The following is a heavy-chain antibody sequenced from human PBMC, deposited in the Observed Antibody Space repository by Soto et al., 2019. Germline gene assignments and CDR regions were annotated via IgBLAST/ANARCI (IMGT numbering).Heavy chain of an antibody. V-gene: IGHV1-18*01. CDR1: GYPFSNYG. CDR2: VNIDKGNT. Sequence: QVQLVQSGPEVKKPGASVRVSCEPSGYPFSNYGISWMRQAPGQGLEWMGWVNIDKGNTKYAQKFQDRVTMTTDTSTSTVYLELRSLRSDDTALYYCARERGGYRYGDYWGLGTLVTVSS. J-gene: IGHJ4*02. D-gene: IGHD5-18*01. CDR3: ARERGGYRYGDY.